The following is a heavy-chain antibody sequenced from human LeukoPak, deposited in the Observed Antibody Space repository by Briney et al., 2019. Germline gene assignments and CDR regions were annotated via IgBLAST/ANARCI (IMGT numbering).Heavy chain of an antibody. Sequence: SETLSLTCAVYDGSFSGYYWSWIRQPPGKGLEWIGEINHSGSTNYNPSLKSRVTISVDTSKNQFSLKLSSVTAADTAVYYCARTVAGPYYYYYGMDVWGQGTTVTVSS. CDR3: ARTVAGPYYYYYGMDV. J-gene: IGHJ6*02. V-gene: IGHV4-34*01. CDR2: INHSGST. D-gene: IGHD6-19*01. CDR1: DGSFSGYY.